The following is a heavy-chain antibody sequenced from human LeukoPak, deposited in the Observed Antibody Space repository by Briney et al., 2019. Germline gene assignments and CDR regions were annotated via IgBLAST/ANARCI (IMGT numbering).Heavy chain of an antibody. CDR2: IYYSGST. CDR1: GGSISSGDFY. V-gene: IGHV4-31*03. D-gene: IGHD5-24*01. J-gene: IGHJ5*02. Sequence: SETLSLTCTVSGGSISSGDFYGSWIRQHPGKGLEWIGYIYYSGSTYYNPSLKSRVTISVDTSKNQFSLKLSSVTAADTAVYYCAREEKHSIHKNWFDPWGQGTLVTVSS. CDR3: AREEKHSIHKNWFDP.